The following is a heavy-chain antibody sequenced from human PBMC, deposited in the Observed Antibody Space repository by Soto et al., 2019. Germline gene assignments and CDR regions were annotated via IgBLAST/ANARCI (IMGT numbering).Heavy chain of an antibody. Sequence: EVQLVESGGGLVQPGGSRRLSCAASGFTFSIYWMNWVRQAPGKGLVWVSRIKSDGSSTSYADSVKGRFTISRDNAKNTLYLQMNNLRAEDTAVYYCAREVYGTSGIPLDYWGQGTLVTVSS. V-gene: IGHV3-74*01. D-gene: IGHD3-22*01. CDR1: GFTFSIYW. CDR3: AREVYGTSGIPLDY. J-gene: IGHJ4*02. CDR2: IKSDGSST.